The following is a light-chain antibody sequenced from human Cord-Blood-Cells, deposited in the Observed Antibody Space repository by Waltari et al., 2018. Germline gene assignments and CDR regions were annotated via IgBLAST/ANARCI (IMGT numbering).Light chain of an antibody. Sequence: DIQMTQSPSTLSASVGDRVTITCRAIQSISSWLAWYQQKPGKAPKLLIYDASSLESGVPSRFSGSGSGTEFTLTISSLHPDDFATYYCQQYNSYSPFGQGTKVEI. CDR1: QSISSW. V-gene: IGKV1-5*01. J-gene: IGKJ1*01. CDR2: DAS. CDR3: QQYNSYSP.